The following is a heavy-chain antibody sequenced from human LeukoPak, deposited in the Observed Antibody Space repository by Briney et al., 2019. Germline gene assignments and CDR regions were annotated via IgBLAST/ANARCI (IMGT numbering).Heavy chain of an antibody. CDR2: ISGGADST. J-gene: IGHJ4*01. Sequence: GGSLRLSCVMSGFTFSRHAMNWVRQAPGKGLEWVSAISGGADSTFYSDSVQGRSTISGDNYENTLYLQMNSLRAEDTAVYYCARDEYYDTSGYYGYYFDFWGHGTLVTVSS. CDR3: ARDEYYDTSGYYGYYFDF. CDR1: GFTFSRHA. D-gene: IGHD3-22*01. V-gene: IGHV3-23*01.